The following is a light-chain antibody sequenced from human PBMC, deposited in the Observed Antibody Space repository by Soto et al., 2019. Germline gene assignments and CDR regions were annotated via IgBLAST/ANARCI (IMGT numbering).Light chain of an antibody. CDR3: SSYTSSSTPYV. CDR1: SSDVGGYNY. CDR2: DVS. V-gene: IGLV2-14*01. J-gene: IGLJ1*01. Sequence: QSVLTQPASVSGSPGQSITISCTGTSSDVGGYNYVSWYQQHPGKAPKLMIYDVSNRPSGVSNRFSGSKSGNTASLTISGLQLEDDADYYFSSYTSSSTPYVFGTGTKLTVL.